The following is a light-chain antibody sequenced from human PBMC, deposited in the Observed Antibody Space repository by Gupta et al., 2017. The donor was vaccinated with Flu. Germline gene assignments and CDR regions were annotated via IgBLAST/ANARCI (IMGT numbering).Light chain of an antibody. CDR1: QSVGSK. CDR3: QHNNNWPQGT. V-gene: IGKV3-15*01. CDR2: GAS. Sequence: ATLCESPGERAALSCRASQSVGSKIVWYKQKRGQAPRLLIYGASTRDTGIPARFSGSGSGREFTLTISNRQSEDFAVYYCQHNNNWPQGTFGQGTKVEIK. J-gene: IGKJ1*01.